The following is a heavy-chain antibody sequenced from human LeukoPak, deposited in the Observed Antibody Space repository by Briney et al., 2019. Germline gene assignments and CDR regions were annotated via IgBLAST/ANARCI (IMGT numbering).Heavy chain of an antibody. CDR2: FDPEDGET. V-gene: IGHV1-24*01. J-gene: IGHJ4*02. Sequence: ASVKVSCKVSGYTLTELSMHWVRQAPGKGLEWMGGFDPEDGETIYAQKFQGRVTMTEDTSTDTAYMELSSLRSEDTAVYYCATVAMVRGPPPDWGQGTLVTVSS. CDR3: ATVAMVRGPPPD. CDR1: GYTLTELS. D-gene: IGHD3-10*01.